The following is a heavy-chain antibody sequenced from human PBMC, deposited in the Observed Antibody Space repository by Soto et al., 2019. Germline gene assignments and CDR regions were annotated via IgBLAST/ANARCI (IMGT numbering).Heavy chain of an antibody. CDR1: GFSLSTSGVG. Sequence: QITLKESGPTLVNPTQTLTLTCTFSGFSLSTSGVGVGWIRQPPGKALEWLALIYWDDDKRYSPSLKSRLTITKDTSKHQVVLTMTNMDPVDTATYYCAHSGYSSSWYDGTSDDAFDIWGQGTMVTVSS. CDR2: IYWDDDK. J-gene: IGHJ3*02. D-gene: IGHD6-13*01. V-gene: IGHV2-5*02. CDR3: AHSGYSSSWYDGTSDDAFDI.